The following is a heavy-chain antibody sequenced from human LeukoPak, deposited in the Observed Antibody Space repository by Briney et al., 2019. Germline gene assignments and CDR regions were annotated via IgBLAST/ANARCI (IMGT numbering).Heavy chain of an antibody. D-gene: IGHD5-18*01. J-gene: IGHJ4*02. CDR1: GFTFSSYS. Sequence: PGGSLRLSCAASGFTFSSYSMNWVRQAPGKGLEWVSYISSSSSTIYYADSVKGRFTISRDNAKNSLYLQMNSLRAEDTAVYYCARVVALGIQLADYWGQGTLVTVSS. V-gene: IGHV3-48*01. CDR3: ARVVALGIQLADY. CDR2: ISSSSSTI.